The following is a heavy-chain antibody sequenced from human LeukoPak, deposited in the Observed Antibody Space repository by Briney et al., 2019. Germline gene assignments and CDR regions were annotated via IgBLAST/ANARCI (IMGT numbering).Heavy chain of an antibody. CDR1: GFTFSTYA. V-gene: IGHV3-23*01. Sequence: GGSLRLSCAASGFTFSTYAMSWVRQAPGKVLEWVSAVTGSGGDTYHADSVKGRFTISRDNSKNTLYLQMNSLRAEDTAVYYCARGYDYWGQGTLVTVSS. CDR3: ARGYDY. CDR2: VTGSGGDT. D-gene: IGHD1-1*01. J-gene: IGHJ4*02.